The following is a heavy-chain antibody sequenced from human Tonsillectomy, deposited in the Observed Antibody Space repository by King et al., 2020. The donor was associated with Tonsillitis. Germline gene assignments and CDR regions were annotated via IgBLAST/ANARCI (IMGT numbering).Heavy chain of an antibody. CDR3: AREGLSGSGMGV. V-gene: IGHV1-2*02. CDR1: GYTFTDYY. D-gene: IGHD3-10*01. CDR2: INPNSGGT. J-gene: IGHJ6*02. Sequence: GQLVQSGAEVKKPGASVKVSCKASGYTFTDYYMHWVRLAPGQGPEWMGWINPNSGGTDFPQKFQGRVTMTRDTSISTAYMELSRLTSDDTAVYYCAREGLSGSGMGVWGQGTTVTVPS.